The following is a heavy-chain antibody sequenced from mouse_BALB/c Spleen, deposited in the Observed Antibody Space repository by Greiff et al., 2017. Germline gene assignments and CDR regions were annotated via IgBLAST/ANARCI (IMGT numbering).Heavy chain of an antibody. D-gene: IGHD1-1*01. CDR1: GFTFSDYY. Sequence: EVQGVESGGGLVKPGGSLKLSCAASGFTFSDYYMYWVRQTPEKRLEWVATISDGGSYTYYPDSVKGRFTISRDNAKNNLYLQMSSLKSEDTAMYYCARGGNYYGSSRYYYAMDYWGQGTSVTVSS. J-gene: IGHJ4*01. CDR2: ISDGGSYT. CDR3: ARGGNYYGSSRYYYAMDY. V-gene: IGHV5-4*02.